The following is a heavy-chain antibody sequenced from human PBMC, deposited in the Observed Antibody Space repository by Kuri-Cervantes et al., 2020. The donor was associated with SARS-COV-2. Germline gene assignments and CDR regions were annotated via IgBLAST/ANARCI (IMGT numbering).Heavy chain of an antibody. CDR1: GGTFSSYA. Sequence: SVKVSCKASGGTFSSYAISWVRQAPGQGLEWMGGIIPIFGTANYAQKFQGRVTITTDESASTAYMELSSLRSEDTAVYYCARSSPKGYEYEQQLVPYYFDYWGQGTLVTVSS. D-gene: IGHD6-13*01. CDR2: IIPIFGTA. V-gene: IGHV1-69*05. CDR3: ARSSPKGYEYEQQLVPYYFDY. J-gene: IGHJ4*02.